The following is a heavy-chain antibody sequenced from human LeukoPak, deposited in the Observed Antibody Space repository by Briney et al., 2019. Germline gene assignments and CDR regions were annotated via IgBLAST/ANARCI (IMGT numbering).Heavy chain of an antibody. CDR3: ARAQGIAVTGTPGIRGYFEN. CDR1: GFTFSSYA. V-gene: IGHV3-7*01. Sequence: SGGSLRLLCAASGFTFSSYAMSWVRQAPGKGLEWVANINQGGIEKYYVDSVKGRFTISRDNAKNSLYLQMNSLRAEDTAVYYCARAQGIAVTGTPGIRGYFENWGQGTLVTVSS. CDR2: INQGGIEK. J-gene: IGHJ4*02. D-gene: IGHD6-19*01.